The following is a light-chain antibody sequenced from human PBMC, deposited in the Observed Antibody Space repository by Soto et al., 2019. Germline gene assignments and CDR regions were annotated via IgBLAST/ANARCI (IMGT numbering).Light chain of an antibody. CDR3: AAWDGSLNAYV. CDR1: SPNIGNNA. V-gene: IGLV1-36*01. Sequence: QCVLTQPPSGSAAPRGGGPISCSGSSPNIGNNAVNWYQQLPGKAPKLLIYFDDLLPSGVSDRFSGSKSGTSASLSISGLLSEDEADYYCAAWDGSLNAYVFGTGTKVTVL. CDR2: FDD. J-gene: IGLJ1*01.